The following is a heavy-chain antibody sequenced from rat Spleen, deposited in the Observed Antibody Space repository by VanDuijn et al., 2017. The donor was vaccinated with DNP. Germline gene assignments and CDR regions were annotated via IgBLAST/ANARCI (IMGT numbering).Heavy chain of an antibody. CDR1: GFTFSSYW. V-gene: IGHV5-58*01. Sequence: EVQLVETGGGLVQPGRSLKLSCVASGFTFSSYWMFWIRQAPAKGLEWVASINTDGGSTYYPDSVKGRFTISRDNAKSTLYLQMDSLRSEETATYYCARHGEVHLRFAMDAWGQGTSVTVSS. D-gene: IGHD2-1*01. J-gene: IGHJ4*01. CDR3: ARHGEVHLRFAMDA. CDR2: INTDGGST.